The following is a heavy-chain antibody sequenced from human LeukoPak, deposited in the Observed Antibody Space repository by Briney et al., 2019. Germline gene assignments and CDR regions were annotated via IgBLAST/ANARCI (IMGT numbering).Heavy chain of an antibody. Sequence: GGSLRLSCAASGFTFSSYGMHWVRQAPGKGLEWVAFIRYDGSNKYYADSVKGRFTISRDNSKNTLYLQMNSLRAEDTALYYCAKETYNSGWFPDYWGQGTLVTVSS. J-gene: IGHJ4*02. CDR3: AKETYNSGWFPDY. D-gene: IGHD6-19*01. CDR1: GFTFSSYG. CDR2: IRYDGSNK. V-gene: IGHV3-30*02.